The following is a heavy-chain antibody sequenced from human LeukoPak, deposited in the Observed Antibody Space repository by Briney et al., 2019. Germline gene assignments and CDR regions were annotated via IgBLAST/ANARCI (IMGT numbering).Heavy chain of an antibody. D-gene: IGHD6-19*01. V-gene: IGHV3-21*01. CDR1: GFTFSRYS. J-gene: IGHJ6*03. CDR3: AKDSGWYYMDV. CDR2: ISSSSSYI. Sequence: GGSLRLSCAASGFTFSRYSMNWVRQAPGKGLEWVSSISSSSSYIYYADSVKGRFTISRDNAKNSLYLQMNSLRAEATAVYYCAKDSGWYYMDVWGKGTTVTVSS.